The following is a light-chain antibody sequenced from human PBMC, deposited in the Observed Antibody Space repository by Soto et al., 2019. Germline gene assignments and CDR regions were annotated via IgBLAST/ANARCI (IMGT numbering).Light chain of an antibody. J-gene: IGKJ2*01. V-gene: IGKV3-20*01. CDR3: QQYGSSPRT. CDR1: QSISSTY. Sequence: EIVLTQSPGTLSLSPGERATLSCRASQSISSTYLACYQQKPGQAPRLLIYVASSRATGIPDRFSGSGSGTDFTLTISRLEPEDFAVYYCQQYGSSPRTFGQGTKLEI. CDR2: VAS.